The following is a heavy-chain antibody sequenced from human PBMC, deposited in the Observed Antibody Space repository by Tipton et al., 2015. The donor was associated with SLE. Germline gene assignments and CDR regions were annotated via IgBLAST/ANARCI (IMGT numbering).Heavy chain of an antibody. V-gene: IGHV4-39*07. Sequence: LRLSCTVSGGSISSSSYYWGWIRQPPGKGLEWIGSIYYSGSTNYNPSLKSRVTISVDTSKNQFSLKLSSVTAADTAVYYCARDLEWLFGWFDPWGQGTLVTVSS. D-gene: IGHD3-3*01. J-gene: IGHJ5*02. CDR1: GGSISSSSYY. CDR2: IYYSGST. CDR3: ARDLEWLFGWFDP.